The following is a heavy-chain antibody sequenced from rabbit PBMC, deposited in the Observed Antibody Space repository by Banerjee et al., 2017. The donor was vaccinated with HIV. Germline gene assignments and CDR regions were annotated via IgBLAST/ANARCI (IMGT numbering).Heavy chain of an antibody. D-gene: IGHD2-1*01. Sequence: QEQLVESGGGLVQPGGSLKLSCKASGFDFSSYGVSWVRQAPGKGLEWIGYIDPIFGSTYYASWVNGRFTISSQNAQNTLYLQLNSLTATDTATYFCVRRGDRYDDYGGSFDLWGQGTLVTVS. J-gene: IGHJ4*01. CDR3: VRRGDRYDDYGGSFDL. CDR2: IDPIFGST. V-gene: IGHV1S47*01. CDR1: GFDFSSYG.